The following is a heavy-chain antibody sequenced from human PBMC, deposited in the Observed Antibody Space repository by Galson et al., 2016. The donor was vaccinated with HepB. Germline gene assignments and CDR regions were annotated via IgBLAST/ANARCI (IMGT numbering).Heavy chain of an antibody. CDR2: ISSSSSYK. CDR1: GFTFSSYS. D-gene: IGHD2-21*02. CDR3: ARDPGPYSYCGGDCSNWFDP. Sequence: SLRLSCAASGFTFSSYSMNWVRQAPGKGLEWVSSISSSSSYKYYADSVKGRFIISRDNAKNSLYLQMNGLRVEDTAVYYCARDPGPYSYCGGDCSNWFDPWGQGTLVTVSS. V-gene: IGHV3-21*01. J-gene: IGHJ5*02.